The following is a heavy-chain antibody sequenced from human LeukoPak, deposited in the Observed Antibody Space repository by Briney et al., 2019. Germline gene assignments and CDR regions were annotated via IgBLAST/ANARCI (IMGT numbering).Heavy chain of an antibody. V-gene: IGHV3-21*01. CDR2: NSSSSSYI. CDR1: GFTFSSYS. D-gene: IGHD2/OR15-2a*01. J-gene: IGHJ6*02. CDR3: ARSLLYYYGMDV. Sequence: GGSLRLSCAASGFTFSSYSMNWVRQAPGKGLEWVSSNSSSSSYIYYADSVKGRFTISRDNAKNSLYLQMNSLRAEDTAVYYCARSLLYYYGMDVWGQGTTVTVSS.